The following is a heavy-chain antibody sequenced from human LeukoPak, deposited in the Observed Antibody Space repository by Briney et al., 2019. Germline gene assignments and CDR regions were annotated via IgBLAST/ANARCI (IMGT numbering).Heavy chain of an antibody. CDR1: GYSISSGYY. Sequence: SETLPLTCTVSGYSISSGYYWGWIRQPPGKGLEWIGSIYHSGSTYYNPSLKSRVTISVDTSKNQFSLKLSSVTAADTAVYYCARERGYSYGYVRYMDVWGKGTTVTVSS. J-gene: IGHJ6*03. CDR2: IYHSGST. V-gene: IGHV4-38-2*02. CDR3: ARERGYSYGYVRYMDV. D-gene: IGHD5-18*01.